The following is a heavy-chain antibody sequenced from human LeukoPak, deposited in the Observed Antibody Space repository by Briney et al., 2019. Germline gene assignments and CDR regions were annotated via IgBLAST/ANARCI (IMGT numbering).Heavy chain of an antibody. J-gene: IGHJ5*02. D-gene: IGHD3-22*01. CDR3: ARSSGYLFDP. V-gene: IGHV4-39*01. CDR1: GGSISSYY. Sequence: SETLSLTCTVSGGSISSYYWGWIRQPPGKGLEWIGSIYYSATTYYNPSLKSRVSISVDTSKNQFSLKLSSVSAADTAVYYCARSSGYLFDPWGQGILVTVSS. CDR2: IYYSATT.